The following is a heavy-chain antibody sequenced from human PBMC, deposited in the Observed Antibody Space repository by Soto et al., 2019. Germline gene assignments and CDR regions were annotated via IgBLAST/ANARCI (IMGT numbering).Heavy chain of an antibody. D-gene: IGHD3-10*01. V-gene: IGHV3-30*03. Sequence: GGSLRLSCAASGFTFSSYGMHWVRQAPGKGLEWVAVISYDGSNKYYADSVKGRFTISRDNSKNTLYLQMNSLRAEDTAVYYFSFNGPASSEIYIVYSTQRSFDL. J-gene: IGHJ2*01. CDR1: GFTFSSYG. CDR2: ISYDGSNK. CDR3: SFNGPASSEIYIVYSTQRSFDL.